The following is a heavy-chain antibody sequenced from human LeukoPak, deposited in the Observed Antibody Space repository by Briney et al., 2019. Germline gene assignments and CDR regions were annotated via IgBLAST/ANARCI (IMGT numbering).Heavy chain of an antibody. J-gene: IGHJ4*02. V-gene: IGHV5-51*01. CDR3: ASLARRVYVECYFDY. CDR2: IYPGDSDT. Sequence: AGESLHISCKGSGYSFTSYWIGWVRQMPGKGLEWMGIIYPGDSDTRYSPSFQGQVTMSADKSITTAYLQWSSLKASDTAMYYCASLARRVYVECYFDYWGQGTVVTVSS. CDR1: GYSFTSYW. D-gene: IGHD2-8*01.